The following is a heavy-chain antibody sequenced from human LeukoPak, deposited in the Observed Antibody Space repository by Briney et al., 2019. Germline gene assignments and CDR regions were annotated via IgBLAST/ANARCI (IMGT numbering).Heavy chain of an antibody. CDR1: GFTFSSYA. D-gene: IGHD6-19*01. J-gene: IGHJ4*02. V-gene: IGHV3-23*01. CDR2: ISGSGGST. Sequence: PGGSLRLSCAASGFTFSSYAMSWVRQAPGKGLEWVSAISGSGGSTYYADSVKGRFTISRDNSKDTLYLQMNSLRAEDTAVYYCAKGYSSGWRGYFDYWGRGTLVTVSS. CDR3: AKGYSSGWRGYFDY.